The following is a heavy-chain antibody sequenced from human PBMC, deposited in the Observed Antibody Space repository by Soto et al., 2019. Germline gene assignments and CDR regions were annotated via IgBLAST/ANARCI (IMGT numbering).Heavy chain of an antibody. D-gene: IGHD1-1*01. CDR3: VRGPSTYNEFDS. V-gene: IGHV4-4*07. J-gene: IGHJ5*01. CDR1: GGSISNSY. Sequence: SETLSLGCTVSGGSISNSYWSWIRQPAGEPLAWIGRIYIYSSAVTIYNPSLKSRVTMSRDTSKNQFSLNLTSVTAADTAVYYCVRGPSTYNEFDSWGQGTRVT. CDR2: IYIYSSAVT.